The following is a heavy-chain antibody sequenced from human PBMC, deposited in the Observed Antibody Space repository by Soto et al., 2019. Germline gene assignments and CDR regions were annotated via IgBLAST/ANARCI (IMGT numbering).Heavy chain of an antibody. CDR3: ARDRVYYDSSGYYYYYYGMDV. Sequence: PSETLSLTCAVSGGSISSSNWWSWVRQPPGKGLEWIGEIYHSGSTNYNPSLKSRVTISVDKSTNQFSLKLSSVTAADTAVYYCARDRVYYDSSGYYYYYYGMDVWGQGTTVTVSS. V-gene: IGHV4-4*02. J-gene: IGHJ6*02. CDR2: IYHSGST. CDR1: GGSISSSNW. D-gene: IGHD3-22*01.